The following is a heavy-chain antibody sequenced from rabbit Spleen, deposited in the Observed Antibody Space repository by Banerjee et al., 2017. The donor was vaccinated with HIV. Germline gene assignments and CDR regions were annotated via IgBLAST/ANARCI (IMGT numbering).Heavy chain of an antibody. Sequence: QDQLKETGGGLVQPGGSLTLSCKASGIDLMSIAMSWVRQAPGKGLEWIACINTATGKAVYATWAKGRFTISRTSSTTVTLQMTSLTAADTATYFCARDLVGVIGWNFYLWGQGTLVTVS. V-gene: IGHV1S45*01. CDR1: GIDLMSIAM. CDR3: ARDLVGVIGWNFYL. D-gene: IGHD1-1*01. J-gene: IGHJ4*01. CDR2: INTATGKA.